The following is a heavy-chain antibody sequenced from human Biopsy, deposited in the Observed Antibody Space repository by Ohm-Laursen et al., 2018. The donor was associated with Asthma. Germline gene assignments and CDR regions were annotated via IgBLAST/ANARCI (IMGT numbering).Heavy chain of an antibody. Sequence: SSVKVSCKASGGTFNYAITWVRQAPGQGLEWMGGIIPIFGTTNYAQKFKGRVTITADESSSTAYMELSSLRSEDTAVYYCAGETGHSYGSGSEYYFDYWGLGTLVTVSS. CDR3: AGETGHSYGSGSEYYFDY. CDR2: IIPIFGTT. D-gene: IGHD3-10*01. CDR1: GGTFNYA. V-gene: IGHV1-69*01. J-gene: IGHJ4*02.